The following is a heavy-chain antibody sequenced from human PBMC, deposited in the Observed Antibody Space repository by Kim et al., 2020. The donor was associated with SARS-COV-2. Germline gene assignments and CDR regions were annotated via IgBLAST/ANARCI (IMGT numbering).Heavy chain of an antibody. Sequence: STYYADYVKGRFTNSRENSKDTPYLQMNSLKAEDTAVYYCAKDPPFWFGNWGQGTLVTVSS. CDR3: AKDPPFWFGN. D-gene: IGHD3-10*01. CDR2: ST. J-gene: IGHJ4*02. V-gene: IGHV3-23*01.